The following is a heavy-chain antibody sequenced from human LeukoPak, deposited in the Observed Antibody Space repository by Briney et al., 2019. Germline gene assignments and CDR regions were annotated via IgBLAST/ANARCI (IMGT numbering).Heavy chain of an antibody. CDR3: VRHGRGSRSPNAFDI. Sequence: GESLQISCKGSGYSFTDYWIGWVRQMPGEGLQWMGIIYPDDSDIRYSPSFQGQVTISADKSIITAYLQWSSLKASDTAMYYCVRHGRGSRSPNAFDIWGQGTMVSVSS. CDR1: GYSFTDYW. V-gene: IGHV5-51*01. CDR2: IYPDDSDI. D-gene: IGHD3-10*01. J-gene: IGHJ3*02.